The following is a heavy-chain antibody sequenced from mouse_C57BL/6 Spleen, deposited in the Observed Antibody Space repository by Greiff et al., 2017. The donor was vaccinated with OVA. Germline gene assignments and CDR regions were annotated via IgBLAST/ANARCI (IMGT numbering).Heavy chain of an antibody. V-gene: IGHV5-17*01. CDR1: GFTFSDYG. J-gene: IGHJ2*01. Sequence: EVQLVESGGGLVKPGGSLKLSCAASGFTFSDYGMHWVRQAPEKGLEWVAYISSGRSTIYYADTVKGRFTISRDNAKNTLFLQMTSLRSEDTAMYYCARGGITPRVSPYYFDYWGQGTTLTVSS. CDR2: ISSGRSTI. CDR3: ARGGITPRVSPYYFDY. D-gene: IGHD1-1*01.